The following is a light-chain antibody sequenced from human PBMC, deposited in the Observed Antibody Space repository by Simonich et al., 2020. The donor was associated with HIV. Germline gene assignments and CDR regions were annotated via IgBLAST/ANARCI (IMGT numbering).Light chain of an antibody. CDR1: QSISSW. J-gene: IGKJ4*01. CDR2: KAS. Sequence: DIQMTQSPSTLSASVGDRVTITCRASQSISSWLAWYQQKPGKAPKLLIYKASSLESGVPSRFSGSGSGTEFTLTISSLQPDDFATDYCQQYYSYPPLFGGGTKVEIK. CDR3: QQYYSYPPL. V-gene: IGKV1-5*03.